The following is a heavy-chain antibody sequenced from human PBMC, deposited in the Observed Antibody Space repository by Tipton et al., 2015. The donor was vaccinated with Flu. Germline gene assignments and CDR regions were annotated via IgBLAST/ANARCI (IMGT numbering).Heavy chain of an antibody. CDR1: GGSISSSSYY. CDR3: ARWRWVVTAWGSPSYFDY. V-gene: IGHV4-39*07. D-gene: IGHD2-21*02. Sequence: TLSLTCTVSGGSISSSSYYWGCIRQPPGKGLEWIGSIYYSGSTYYNPSLKSRVTISVDTSKNQFSLKLSPVTAADTAVYYCARWRWVVTAWGSPSYFDYWGQGTLVTVSS. J-gene: IGHJ4*02. CDR2: IYYSGST.